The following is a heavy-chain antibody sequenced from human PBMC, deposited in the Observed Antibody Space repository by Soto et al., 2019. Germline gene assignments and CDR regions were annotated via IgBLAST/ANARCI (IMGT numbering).Heavy chain of an antibody. Sequence: QVQLQESGPGLVKPSETLSVTCTVSGDSISNYYWSWIRQPAGKGLECIGRIHSSGITNYNPSYRGRVTMSVDTSKNQLSLKMTSISAADTAVYYCASLGGSFFDHWGPGTVVTVSS. CDR1: GDSISNYY. J-gene: IGHJ4*02. V-gene: IGHV4-4*07. D-gene: IGHD1-26*01. CDR2: IHSSGIT. CDR3: ASLGGSFFDH.